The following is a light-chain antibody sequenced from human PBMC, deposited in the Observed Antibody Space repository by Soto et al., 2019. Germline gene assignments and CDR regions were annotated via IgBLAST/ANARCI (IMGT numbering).Light chain of an antibody. CDR1: QSVTSN. CDR2: GAF. V-gene: IGKV3-15*01. CDR3: QQHSNWPLT. J-gene: IGKJ4*01. Sequence: EIVMTQSPVTLSASPGERATLSCRASQSVTSNLGWYQHKPGQAPRPLIYGAFTRATGIPARFSGSGSGTGFILTISSLEPEDFEVYYCQQHSNWPLTFGGGTKVDIK.